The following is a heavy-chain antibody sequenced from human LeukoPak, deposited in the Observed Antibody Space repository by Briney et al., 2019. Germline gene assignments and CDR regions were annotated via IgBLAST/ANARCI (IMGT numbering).Heavy chain of an antibody. J-gene: IGHJ6*03. Sequence: GESLKISCKGSGYRFTSYWIGWVRQMPGKGLEWMGIIYPGDSDTRYSPSFQGQVTISADKSISTAYLQWSSLKASDTAMYYRAKQGGYYDFWSGSFPLPKNYYYYYYMDVWGKGTTVTVSS. CDR3: AKQGGYYDFWSGSFPLPKNYYYYYYMDV. CDR1: GYRFTSYW. D-gene: IGHD3-3*01. V-gene: IGHV5-51*01. CDR2: IYPGDSDT.